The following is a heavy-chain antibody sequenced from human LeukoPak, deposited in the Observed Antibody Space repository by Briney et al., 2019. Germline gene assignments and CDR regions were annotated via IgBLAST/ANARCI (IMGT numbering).Heavy chain of an antibody. D-gene: IGHD6-19*01. V-gene: IGHV1-69*13. CDR3: AREWSSIAVAGTVDAFDI. CDR2: IIPIFGTA. J-gene: IGHJ3*02. Sequence: SVKVSCKASGGTFSSYAISWVRQAPGQGLEWMGGIIPIFGTANYAQKFQGRVTITADESTSTAYMELSSLRSEDTAVYYCAREWSSIAVAGTVDAFDIWGQGTMVTVSS. CDR1: GGTFSSYA.